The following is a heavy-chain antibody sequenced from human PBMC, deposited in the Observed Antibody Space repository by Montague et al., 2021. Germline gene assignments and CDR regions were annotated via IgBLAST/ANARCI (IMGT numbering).Heavy chain of an antibody. D-gene: IGHD3/OR15-3a*01. CDR1: GGSISRRPYY. V-gene: IGHV4-39*01. Sequence: SETLSLTCSVSGGSISRRPYYWAWIRQPPGKGLEWIATISYNGSPYSDSALKSRVTISVDTSKNQLSLRLTSVTATDTAVYYCARLTFAIGDTPEVFDIWGQETTVTVSS. CDR3: ARLTFAIGDTPEVFDI. CDR2: ISYNGSP. J-gene: IGHJ3*02.